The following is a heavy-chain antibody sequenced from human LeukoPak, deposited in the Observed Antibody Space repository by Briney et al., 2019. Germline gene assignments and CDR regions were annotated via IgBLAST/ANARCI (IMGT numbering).Heavy chain of an antibody. D-gene: IGHD3-9*01. CDR3: ARFLTGYYTFDY. J-gene: IGHJ4*02. CDR1: GFTFDDYG. Sequence: GGSLRLSCAASGFTFDDYGMSWVRQAPGKGLEWVSGINWNGGSTGYADSVKGRFTISRDNAKNSLYLQMNSLRAEDTAVYYCARFLTGYYTFDYWGQGTLVTVSS. CDR2: INWNGGST. V-gene: IGHV3-20*04.